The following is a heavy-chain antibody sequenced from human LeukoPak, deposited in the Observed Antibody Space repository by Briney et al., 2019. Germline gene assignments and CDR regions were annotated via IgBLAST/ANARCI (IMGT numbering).Heavy chain of an antibody. CDR1: GFTFDDCG. J-gene: IGHJ5*02. CDR2: INWNGGST. V-gene: IGHV3-20*04. CDR3: ARDPFYGSGTSAWFDP. D-gene: IGHD3-10*01. Sequence: GGSLRLSCAASGFTFDDCGKSWVRQAPGKGLEWVSGINWNGGSTGYADSVKGRFTISRDNSKNTLYLQMNSLRAEDTAVYFCARDPFYGSGTSAWFDPWGQGTLVTVSS.